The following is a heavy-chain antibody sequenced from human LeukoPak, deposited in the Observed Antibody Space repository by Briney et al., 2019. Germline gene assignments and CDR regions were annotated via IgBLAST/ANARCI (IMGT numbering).Heavy chain of an antibody. CDR3: ARDPGGYLFDY. D-gene: IGHD5-12*01. CDR2: IKQDGSEK. J-gene: IGHJ4*02. V-gene: IGHV3-7*03. Sequence: GGSLRLSCAASGFTFSSYRMSWVRQAPGKGLEWVANIKQDGSEKYYVDSVKGRFTISRDNAKNSLYLQMNSLRAEDTAVYYCARDPGGYLFDYWGQGTLVTVSS. CDR1: GFTFSSYR.